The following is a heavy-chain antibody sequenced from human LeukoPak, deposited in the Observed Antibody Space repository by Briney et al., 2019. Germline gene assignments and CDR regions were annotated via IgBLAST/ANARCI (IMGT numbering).Heavy chain of an antibody. CDR1: GGSISSYY. D-gene: IGHD7-27*01. CDR2: IYYSGST. J-gene: IGHJ5*02. V-gene: IGHV4-59*01. Sequence: PSETLSLTCTVSGGSISSYYWSWIRQPPGKGLEWIGYIYYSGSTNYNPSLKSRVTISVDTSKNQFSLKLSSLTAADTAVYYCARGRDTGGGYDWFDPWGQGTLVTVSS. CDR3: ARGRDTGGGYDWFDP.